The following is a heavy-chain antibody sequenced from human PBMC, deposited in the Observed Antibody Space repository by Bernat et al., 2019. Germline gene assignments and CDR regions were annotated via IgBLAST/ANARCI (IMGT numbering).Heavy chain of an antibody. CDR1: VGTFSSYA. J-gene: IGHJ4*02. CDR3: ASIYCSSTSCYVWGLFDY. D-gene: IGHD2-2*01. V-gene: IGHV1-69*01. CDR2: IIPIFGTA. Sequence: QVQLVQSGAEVKKPGSSVKVSCKASVGTFSSYAISWVRQAPGQGLEWMGGIIPIFGTANYAQKFQGRVTITADESTSTAYMELSSLRSEDTAVYYCASIYCSSTSCYVWGLFDYWGQGTLVTVSS.